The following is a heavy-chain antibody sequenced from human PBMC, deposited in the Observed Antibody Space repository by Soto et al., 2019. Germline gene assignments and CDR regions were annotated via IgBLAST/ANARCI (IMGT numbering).Heavy chain of an antibody. V-gene: IGHV1-18*01. D-gene: IGHD3-22*01. CDR3: ARDTPSSNSSYYLQISFDY. J-gene: IGHJ4*02. Sequence: QVQLVQSGAEVKKPGASVKVSCKASGYTFTNYGISWVRQAPGQGLEWMGWTSAYNDNTNYAQTVQGRETMTTETSTSPAYMELRSLRSDDTAVYYCARDTPSSNSSYYLQISFDYWGQGTLVTVS. CDR1: GYTFTNYG. CDR2: TSAYNDNT.